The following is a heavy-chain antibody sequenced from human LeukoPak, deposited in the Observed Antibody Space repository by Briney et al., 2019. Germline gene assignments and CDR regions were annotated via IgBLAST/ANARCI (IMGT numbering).Heavy chain of an antibody. J-gene: IGHJ4*02. CDR2: FYYSGSS. V-gene: IGHV4-28*01. CDR3: ARRAAIENYFDY. D-gene: IGHD2-21*01. Sequence: SSETLSLTCDVSDYSFSGSHWWGWIRQPPGKGLEWIGHFYYSGSSYYNPSLKSRVTMSVDTSKNQFSLKLISVTAVDTAVYYCARRAAIENYFDYWGQGTLVTVSS. CDR1: DYSFSGSHW.